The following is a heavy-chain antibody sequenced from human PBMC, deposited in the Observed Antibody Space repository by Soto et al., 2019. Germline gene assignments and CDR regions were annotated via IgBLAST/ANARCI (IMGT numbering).Heavy chain of an antibody. Sequence: SVKVSCKASGFTFTSPAFQWVRQARGQRLEWIGWIAVGSGYTNYAQRFQDRVTLTRDMSTATTYMELSRLTSEDTAIYYCAADATAWQQMVPSDYWGQGTLVTVSS. D-gene: IGHD2-8*01. CDR3: AADATAWQQMVPSDY. CDR2: IAVGSGYT. CDR1: GFTFTSPA. J-gene: IGHJ4*02. V-gene: IGHV1-58*01.